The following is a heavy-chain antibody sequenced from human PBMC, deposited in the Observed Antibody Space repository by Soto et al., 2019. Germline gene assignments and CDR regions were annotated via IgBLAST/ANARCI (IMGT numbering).Heavy chain of an antibody. Sequence: SVKVSCKASGFTFTSPAFQWVRQARGQRLEWIGWIAVGSGYTNYAQRFQDRVTLTRDMSTATTYMELSRLTSEDTAIYYCAADATAWQQMVPSDYWGQGTLVTVSS. D-gene: IGHD2-8*01. CDR3: AADATAWQQMVPSDY. CDR2: IAVGSGYT. CDR1: GFTFTSPA. J-gene: IGHJ4*02. V-gene: IGHV1-58*01.